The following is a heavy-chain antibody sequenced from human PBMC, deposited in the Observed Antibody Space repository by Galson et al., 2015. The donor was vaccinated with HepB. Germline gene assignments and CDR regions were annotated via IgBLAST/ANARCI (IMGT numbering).Heavy chain of an antibody. J-gene: IGHJ4*02. CDR1: GGTFSSHT. CDR3: ARQYDTSGYYAY. CDR2: IIPMFGSG. V-gene: IGHV1-69*13. Sequence: SVKVSCKASGGTFSSHTISWVRQAPGQGLEWMGGIIPMFGSGNYAQKFQGRVTITADESKSTTYMELSSLRPEDTAVYYCARQYDTSGYYAYWGQGTLVTVSS. D-gene: IGHD3-22*01.